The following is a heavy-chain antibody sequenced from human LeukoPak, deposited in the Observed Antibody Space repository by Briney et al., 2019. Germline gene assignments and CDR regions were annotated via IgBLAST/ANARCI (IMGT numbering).Heavy chain of an antibody. CDR3: ARASSCGAGCYYYFDY. Sequence: VASGKVSCRASGYTFTGNYLHWVRQAPGQGLECMGWINPNSGGTNYAQKFQGRVAMTRDTSINTAYMELSSLRSDDTAVYFCARASSCGAGCYYYFDYWGQGTLVAVSS. CDR1: GYTFTGNY. CDR2: INPNSGGT. D-gene: IGHD2-21*02. J-gene: IGHJ4*02. V-gene: IGHV1-2*02.